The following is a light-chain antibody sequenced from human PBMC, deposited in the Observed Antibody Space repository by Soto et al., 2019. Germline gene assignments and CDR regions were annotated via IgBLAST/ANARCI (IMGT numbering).Light chain of an antibody. CDR3: QQSYSTPPT. Sequence: DSQRTRSPSSLSASVGDRVTITCRASQSISSYLNWYQQKPGKAPKLLIYAASSLQSGVPSRFSGSGSGTDFTLTISSLQPEDFATYYCQQSYSTPPTFGQGTKVDI. J-gene: IGKJ1*01. V-gene: IGKV1-39*01. CDR2: AAS. CDR1: QSISSY.